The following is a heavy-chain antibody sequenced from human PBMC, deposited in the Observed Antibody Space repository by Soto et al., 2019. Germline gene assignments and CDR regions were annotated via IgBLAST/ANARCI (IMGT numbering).Heavy chain of an antibody. D-gene: IGHD3-10*01. V-gene: IGHV3-21*01. J-gene: IGHJ4*02. CDR2: ISSSSSYI. Sequence: EVQLVESGGGLVKPGGSLRLSCAASGFTFSSYSMNWVRQAPGKGLEWVSSISSSSSYIYYGDSVKGRFTISRDNAKNSLYLQMNSLRAEDTAVYYCARGLPDGSGQYWDYWGQGTLVTVSS. CDR3: ARGLPDGSGQYWDY. CDR1: GFTFSSYS.